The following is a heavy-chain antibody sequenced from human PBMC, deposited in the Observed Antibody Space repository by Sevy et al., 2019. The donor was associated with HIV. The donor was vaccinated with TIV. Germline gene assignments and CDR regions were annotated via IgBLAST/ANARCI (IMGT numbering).Heavy chain of an antibody. CDR1: GFTYNNYW. V-gene: IGHV3-7*03. J-gene: IGHJ6*02. D-gene: IGHD2-2*01. CDR2: IKRDGSEK. Sequence: GGSLRLSCIASGFTYNNYWMSWVRQAPGKGLEWVANIKRDGSEKYYVASVKGRFTISRDNAKNSLYLQMNSLRAEDTAVYYCARDCSSATCLWGLDVWDQGTTVTVSS. CDR3: ARDCSSATCLWGLDV.